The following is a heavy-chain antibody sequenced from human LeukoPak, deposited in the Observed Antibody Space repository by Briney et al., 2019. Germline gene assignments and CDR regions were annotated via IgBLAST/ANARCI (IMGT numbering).Heavy chain of an antibody. CDR2: IDPNSGAT. J-gene: IGHJ4*02. D-gene: IGHD6-13*01. Sequence: ASVKVSCKASGYTFTGYYLHWVRQAPGQGLEWMGWIDPNSGATDSAQKFLGRVTVTRDTSISTAYMELAGLRSDDTAVYYCARVGSSSVFDYWGQGTLVTVSS. CDR1: GYTFTGYY. V-gene: IGHV1-2*02. CDR3: ARVGSSSVFDY.